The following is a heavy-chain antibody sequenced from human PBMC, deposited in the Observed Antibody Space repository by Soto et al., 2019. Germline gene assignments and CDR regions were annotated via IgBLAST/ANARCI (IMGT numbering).Heavy chain of an antibody. CDR1: GGSISSSSYY. CDR3: ARSGTWQWLEY. CDR2: IYYSGST. D-gene: IGHD6-19*01. Sequence: QLQLQESGPGLVKPSETLSLTCTVSGGSISSSSYYWGWIRQPPGKGLEWIGSIYYSGSTYYNPSLKSRVTISVDTSKNQFSLKLSSVTAADTAVYYCARSGTWQWLEYWGQGTLVTVSS. J-gene: IGHJ4*02. V-gene: IGHV4-39*01.